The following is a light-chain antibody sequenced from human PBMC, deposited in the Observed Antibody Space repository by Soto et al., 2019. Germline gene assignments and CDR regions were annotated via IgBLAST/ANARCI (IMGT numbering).Light chain of an antibody. CDR1: QSVSSY. CDR3: QQRRNWPRT. J-gene: IGKJ1*01. Sequence: EIVLTQSPATLSLSPGERDTLSCRASQSVSSYLAWYQQKPGQAPRLLIYDASNRATGIPARFSGSGSGTDLTLTISSLEPEDFAVYYCQQRRNWPRTFGQGNKVEIK. CDR2: DAS. V-gene: IGKV3-11*01.